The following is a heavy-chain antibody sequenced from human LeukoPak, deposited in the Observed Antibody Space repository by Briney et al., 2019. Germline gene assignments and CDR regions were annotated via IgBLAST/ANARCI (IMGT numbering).Heavy chain of an antibody. CDR2: INPSGGST. V-gene: IGHV1-46*01. CDR1: GYTFTSYY. J-gene: IGHJ4*02. D-gene: IGHD5-18*01. CDR3: ARAPKADYSYGEIDY. Sequence: ASVKVSCKASGYTFTSYYMHWVRQTPGQGLEWMGIINPSGGSTSYAQKFQGRVTMTRDTSTSTVYMELSSLRSEDTAVYYCARAPKADYSYGEIDYWGQGTLVTVSS.